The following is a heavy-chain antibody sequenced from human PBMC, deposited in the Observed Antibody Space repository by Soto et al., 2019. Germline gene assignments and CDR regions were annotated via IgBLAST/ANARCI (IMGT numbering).Heavy chain of an antibody. Sequence: QLQLQESGSGLVKPSQTLSLTCAVSGGSISSGGYSWNWIRQPPGKGLEWIGYIYHSGSTYYNPSLKSRVPVSVDKPKHQFSQKLSSVTAADTGVYYCGRDDLYGGWFGPWGQGTLGTVSS. CDR1: GGSISSGGYS. V-gene: IGHV4-30-2*01. J-gene: IGHJ5*02. D-gene: IGHD4-17*01. CDR2: IYHSGST. CDR3: GRDDLYGGWFGP.